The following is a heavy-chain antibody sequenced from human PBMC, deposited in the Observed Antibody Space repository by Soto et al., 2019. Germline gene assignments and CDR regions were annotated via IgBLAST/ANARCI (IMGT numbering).Heavy chain of an antibody. CDR1: GFIFGNYM. V-gene: IGHV3-23*01. Sequence: EVQLLESGGGLVQPGESLRLSCAVSGFIFGNYMMTWVRQAPGKGLEWVSTIRDGGESTYYADSVKGRFTISRDNSKNTVYLQLDSLGVEDTAVYYCAPHVHCSGGSCHYDVFDIRGQGTMVTVSS. J-gene: IGHJ3*02. D-gene: IGHD2-15*01. CDR2: IRDGGEST. CDR3: APHVHCSGGSCHYDVFDI.